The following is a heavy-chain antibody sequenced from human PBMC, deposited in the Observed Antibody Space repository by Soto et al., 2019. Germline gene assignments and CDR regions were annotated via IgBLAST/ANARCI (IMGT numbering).Heavy chain of an antibody. CDR3: AKNLGYYGLHI. Sequence: PGGSLRLSCVASGFTFSSYGINWVRQAPGKGLEWVAFISYDGTNKYSADSVKGRFTISRDNSKNTLYLQMNSLRPEDTAVYYCAKNLGYYGLHIWGQGTTVTV. D-gene: IGHD7-27*01. J-gene: IGHJ6*02. V-gene: IGHV3-30*18. CDR2: ISYDGTNK. CDR1: GFTFSSYG.